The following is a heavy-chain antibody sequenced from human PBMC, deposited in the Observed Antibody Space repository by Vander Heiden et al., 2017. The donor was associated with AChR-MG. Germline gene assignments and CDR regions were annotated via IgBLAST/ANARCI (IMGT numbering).Heavy chain of an antibody. V-gene: IGHV4-59*01. J-gene: IGHJ4*02. Sequence: QVQLQESGPGLVKPSETLSLTCTVPGGSISSYYWSWIRQPPGKGLEWIGYIYYSGSTNYNPSLKSRVTISVDTSKNQFSLKLSSVTAADTAVYYCARVNGMVATARREYYFDYWGQGTLVTVSS. CDR1: GGSISSYY. CDR2: IYYSGST. CDR3: ARVNGMVATARREYYFDY. D-gene: IGHD5-12*01.